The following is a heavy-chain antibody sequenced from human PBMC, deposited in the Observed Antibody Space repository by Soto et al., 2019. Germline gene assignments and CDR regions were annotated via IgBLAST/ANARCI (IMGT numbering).Heavy chain of an antibody. CDR2: IKQDGSEK. J-gene: IGHJ4*02. CDR1: GFTFSSYW. D-gene: IGHD1-26*01. V-gene: IGHV3-7*05. CDR3: TRAPSYPFDY. Sequence: VQLVESGGVLVQPGGSLRLSCAASGFTFSSYWMTWVRQPPGKGLEWLANIKQDGSEKYYLDSVKCRFTISRDNAKNSLYLQMNSLRAEDTAVYYCTRAPSYPFDYWGKGTLVTVSS.